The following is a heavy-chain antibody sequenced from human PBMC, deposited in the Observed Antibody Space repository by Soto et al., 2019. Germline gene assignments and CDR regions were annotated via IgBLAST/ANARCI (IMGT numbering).Heavy chain of an antibody. V-gene: IGHV3-7*01. CDR3: ARGRGGSTCCHNCDY. CDR1: GFTFSSYW. J-gene: IGHJ4*02. CDR2: IKQNGSEK. Sequence: EVQLVESGGGLVQPGGSLRLSCAASGFTFSSYWMSWVRQAPGKGLEWVANIKQNGSEKYYVDSVKGRFTISRDNAKKSLYLQMNSLRAEDTAVYYCARGRGGSTCCHNCDYWGQGTLVTVSS. D-gene: IGHD2-2*01.